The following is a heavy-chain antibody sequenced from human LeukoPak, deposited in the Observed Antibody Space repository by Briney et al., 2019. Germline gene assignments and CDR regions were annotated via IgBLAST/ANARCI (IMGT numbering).Heavy chain of an antibody. Sequence: GGSLRLSCAASGFTFSSYSMNWVRQAPGKGLEWVSSISSSSSYIYYADSVKGRFTISRDNAKNSLYLQMNSLRAEDTAVYYCARERSSSYYYDSSGYEYWGQGTLVTVPS. CDR3: ARERSSSYYYDSSGYEY. V-gene: IGHV3-21*01. J-gene: IGHJ4*02. D-gene: IGHD3-22*01. CDR2: ISSSSSYI. CDR1: GFTFSSYS.